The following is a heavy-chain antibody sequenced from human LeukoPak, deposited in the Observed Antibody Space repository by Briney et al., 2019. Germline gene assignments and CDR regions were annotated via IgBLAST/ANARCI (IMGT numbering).Heavy chain of an antibody. J-gene: IGHJ4*02. D-gene: IGHD5-18*01. CDR1: GYTFTGYY. CDR3: ATSRTRGYSYGYPFDY. V-gene: IGHV1-2*02. CDR2: INPNSGGT. Sequence: ASVKVSCKASGYTFTGYYMHWVRQAPGQGLEWMGWINPNSGGTNYAQKFQGRVTMTRDTSISTAYMELSRLRSDDTAVYYCATSRTRGYSYGYPFDYWGQGTLVTVSP.